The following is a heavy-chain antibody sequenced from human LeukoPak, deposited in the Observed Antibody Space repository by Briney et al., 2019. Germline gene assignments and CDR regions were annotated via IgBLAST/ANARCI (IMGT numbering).Heavy chain of an antibody. V-gene: IGHV5-51*01. CDR2: IYPGDSDT. J-gene: IGHJ3*02. Sequence: GESLQICCKGSGSSFTSYWIGWVRQVPGKGLEWMGIIYPGDSDTRYSPSFQGQVTISADKSISTAYLQGSSLKASDTAMYYCARLSGEISDAFDIWGQGTMVTVSS. D-gene: IGHD3-10*02. CDR3: ARLSGEISDAFDI. CDR1: GSSFTSYW.